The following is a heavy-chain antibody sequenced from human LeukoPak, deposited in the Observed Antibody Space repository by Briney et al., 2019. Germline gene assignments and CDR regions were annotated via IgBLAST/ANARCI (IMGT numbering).Heavy chain of an antibody. CDR1: GFTFSSYG. CDR2: ISYDGSNK. CDR3: AKDRGYSYGSILGYHYYGMDV. J-gene: IGHJ6*02. V-gene: IGHV3-30*18. D-gene: IGHD5-18*01. Sequence: GRSLRLSCAASGFTFSSYGMHWVRQAPGKGLEWVAVISYDGSNKYYADSVKGRFTISRDNSKNTLYLQMNSLRAEDTAVYYCAKDRGYSYGSILGYHYYGMDVWGQGTTVTVSS.